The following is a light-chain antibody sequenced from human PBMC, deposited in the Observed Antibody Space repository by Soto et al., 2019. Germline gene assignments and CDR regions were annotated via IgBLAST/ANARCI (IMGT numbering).Light chain of an antibody. V-gene: IGKV1-39*01. Sequence: DIQMTQSPSSLSASVGDRVTITCRVSQSISSYLNWYQQKPGKAPKLLIYAASSLQSGVPSRFSGSGSGTDFTLTISSLQPEDFATYYCQQSYSTPLFGGGTKVEIK. J-gene: IGKJ4*01. CDR3: QQSYSTPL. CDR1: QSISSY. CDR2: AAS.